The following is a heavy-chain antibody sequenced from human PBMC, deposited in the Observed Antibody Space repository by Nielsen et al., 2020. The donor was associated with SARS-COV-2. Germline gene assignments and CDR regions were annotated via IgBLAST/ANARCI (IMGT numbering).Heavy chain of an antibody. D-gene: IGHD3-10*01. Sequence: ASVKVSCKASGGTFSSYAISWVRQAPGQGLEWMGWISAYNGNTNYAQKLQGRVTMTTDTSTSTAYMELSSLRSEDTAVYYCAREKVTMVRGVTPGFSYWGQGTLVTVSS. V-gene: IGHV1-18*01. CDR2: ISAYNGNT. CDR1: GGTFSSYA. J-gene: IGHJ4*02. CDR3: AREKVTMVRGVTPGFSY.